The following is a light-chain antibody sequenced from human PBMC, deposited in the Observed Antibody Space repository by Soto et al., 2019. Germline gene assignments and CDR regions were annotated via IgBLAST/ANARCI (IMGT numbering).Light chain of an antibody. CDR2: DAS. CDR3: QHYNSYSEA. J-gene: IGKJ1*01. CDR1: QGISSW. V-gene: IGKV1-5*01. Sequence: DIQMTQSPSSVSASVGDRVTITCRASQGISSWLAWYQQKPGKAPKVLIYDASSLESGVPSRFSGSGSGTEFILTISSLQPDDFATYYCQHYNSYSEAFGQGTKVDIK.